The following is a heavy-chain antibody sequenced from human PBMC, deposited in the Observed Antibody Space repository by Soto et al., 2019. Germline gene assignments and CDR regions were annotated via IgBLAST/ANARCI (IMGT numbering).Heavy chain of an antibody. CDR1: GFTFSSYG. J-gene: IGHJ6*02. CDR3: ARGLTIVEDYYYYGMDV. Sequence: QVQLVESGGGVVQPGRSLRLSCAASGFTFSSYGMHWVRQAPGKGLEWVAVIWYDGSNKYYADSVKGRFTISRDNSKNXXYLQMNSLRAEDTAVYYCARGLTIVEDYYYYGMDVWGQGTTVTVSS. CDR2: IWYDGSNK. D-gene: IGHD3-16*02. V-gene: IGHV3-33*01.